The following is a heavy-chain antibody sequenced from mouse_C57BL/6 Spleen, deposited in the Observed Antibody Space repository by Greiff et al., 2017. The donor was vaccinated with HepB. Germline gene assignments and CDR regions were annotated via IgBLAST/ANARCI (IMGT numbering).Heavy chain of an antibody. CDR1: GYTFTDYY. Sequence: QVQLKESGAELVRPGASVKLSCKASGYTFTDYYINWVKQRPGQGLEWIARIYPGSGNTYYNEKFKGKATLTAEKSSSTAYMQLSSLTSEDSAVYFCARCPITTVHYFDYWGQGTTLTVSS. J-gene: IGHJ2*01. CDR3: ARCPITTVHYFDY. V-gene: IGHV1-76*01. D-gene: IGHD1-1*01. CDR2: IYPGSGNT.